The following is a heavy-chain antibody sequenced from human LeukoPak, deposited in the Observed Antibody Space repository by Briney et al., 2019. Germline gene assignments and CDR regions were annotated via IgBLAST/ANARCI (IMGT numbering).Heavy chain of an antibody. CDR1: GGFIHTYN. CDR2: NNVAGNS. CDR3: ARDREHSYGSDLDH. D-gene: IGHD5-18*01. Sequence: SEALSLTCTVSGGFIHTYNWIWIRQPAGKGLEWVGRNNVAGNSYYNPSLKGQVSISVDRPNNRFSLELTSVTAADTAVYYCARDREHSYGSDLDHWGQGILVTVSS. V-gene: IGHV4-4*07. J-gene: IGHJ4*02.